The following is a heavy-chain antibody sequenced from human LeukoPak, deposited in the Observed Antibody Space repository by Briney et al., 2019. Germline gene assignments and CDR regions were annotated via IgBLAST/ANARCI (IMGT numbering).Heavy chain of an antibody. CDR2: MTTSGNTI. J-gene: IGHJ4*02. Sequence: GGSLRLSCVVSGITFSGYSMIWVRQAPGKGLEWLSFMTTSGNTIFYAESAKDRFTISRDNAKKSLYLQVNSLRDEDTAVYYCARVGGATAVTMYFEYWGQGTLVTVTS. CDR1: GITFSGYS. V-gene: IGHV3-48*02. CDR3: ARVGGATAVTMYFEY. D-gene: IGHD1-26*01.